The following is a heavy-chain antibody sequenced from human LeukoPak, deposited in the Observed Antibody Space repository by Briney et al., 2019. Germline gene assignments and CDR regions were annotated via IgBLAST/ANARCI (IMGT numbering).Heavy chain of an antibody. Sequence: PGGSLRLSCAASGFTFSSYEMNWVRQAPAKGLEWVSYISSSGSTIYYADSVKGRFTISRDNAKNSLYLQMNSLRAEDTAVYYCARDFGSYYGSAFDIWGQGTMVTVSS. CDR1: GFTFSSYE. D-gene: IGHD1-26*01. CDR3: ARDFGSYYGSAFDI. CDR2: ISSSGSTI. J-gene: IGHJ3*02. V-gene: IGHV3-48*03.